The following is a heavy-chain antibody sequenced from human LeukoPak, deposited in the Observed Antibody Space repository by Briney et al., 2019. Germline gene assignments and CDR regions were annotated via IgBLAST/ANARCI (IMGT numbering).Heavy chain of an antibody. CDR3: SRVGYSSSWPSPYYLRMGV. CDR1: GFTFSDYY. CDR2: ISSSGSTI. D-gene: IGHD6-13*01. J-gene: IGHJ6*02. V-gene: IGHV3-11*01. Sequence: GGSPRLSCAASGFTFSDYYMSWIRQAPGKGLEWVSYISSSGSTIYYADSVKGRFTISRDNAKNSLYLQMNSLRAEDTAVYYCSRVGYSSSWPSPYYLRMGVWGQRTTVTVSS.